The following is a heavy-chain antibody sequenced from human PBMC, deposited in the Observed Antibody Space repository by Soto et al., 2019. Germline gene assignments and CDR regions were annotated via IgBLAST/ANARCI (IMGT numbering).Heavy chain of an antibody. CDR2: IIPIFGTA. V-gene: IGHV1-69*13. CDR1: GGTFSSYA. J-gene: IGHJ6*02. D-gene: IGHD5-18*01. Sequence: VKVSCKCSGGTFSSYAISWVRQAPGQGLEWMGGIIPIFGTADYAQKFQGRVTITADESTSTAYMELSSLRSEDTAVYYCASSAMDHYYYGMDVWGQGTTVTVSS. CDR3: ASSAMDHYYYGMDV.